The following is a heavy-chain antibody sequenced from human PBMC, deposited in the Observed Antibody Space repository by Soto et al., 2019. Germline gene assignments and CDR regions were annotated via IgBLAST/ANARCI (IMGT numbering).Heavy chain of an antibody. CDR3: AYLPCSGGSCYSFSYSGMDV. Sequence: QITLKESGPTLVKPTQTLTLTCTFSGFSHSTSGVGVAWIRQPPGKALEWLALIYWDDDKRYRPSLETRLTITKDTSKNQVVLTMTNMDSVDTATYYCAYLPCSGGSCYSFSYSGMDVWGQVTTVTVSS. CDR1: GFSHSTSGVG. J-gene: IGHJ6*02. CDR2: IYWDDDK. D-gene: IGHD2-15*01. V-gene: IGHV2-5*02.